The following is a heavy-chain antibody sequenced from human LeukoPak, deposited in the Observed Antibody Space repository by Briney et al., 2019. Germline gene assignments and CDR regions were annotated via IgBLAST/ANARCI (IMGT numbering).Heavy chain of an antibody. V-gene: IGHV3-48*01. D-gene: IGHD3-3*01. J-gene: IGHJ5*02. CDR2: VSGTGSTS. CDR3: ASRGYTDYDFWSGNWFDP. CDR1: GFTFSGYG. Sequence: GGSLRLSCAASGFTFSGYGMSWVRQAPGKGLEWVSGVSGTGSTSYYADAVKGRFTISRDNAKNSLYLQMNSLRAEDTAVYYCASRGYTDYDFWSGNWFDPWGQGTLVTVSS.